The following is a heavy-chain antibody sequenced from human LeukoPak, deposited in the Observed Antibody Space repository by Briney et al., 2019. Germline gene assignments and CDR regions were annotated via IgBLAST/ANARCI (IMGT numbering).Heavy chain of an antibody. Sequence: SVKVSFTASGGTFSSYAISWVRQAPGQGLEWMGGIIPIFGTANYAQKFQGRVTITADESTSTAYMELSSLRSEDTAVYYCARESYVDIAATSGFDYWGQGTLVTVSS. D-gene: IGHD5-12*01. CDR3: ARESYVDIAATSGFDY. CDR1: GGTFSSYA. CDR2: IIPIFGTA. V-gene: IGHV1-69*01. J-gene: IGHJ4*02.